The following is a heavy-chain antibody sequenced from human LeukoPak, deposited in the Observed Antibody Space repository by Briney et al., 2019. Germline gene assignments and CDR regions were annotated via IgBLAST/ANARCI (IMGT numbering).Heavy chain of an antibody. V-gene: IGHV1-2*02. Sequence: GASVMVSCKASGYTFTGYYMHWVRQAPGQGLEWMGWINPNSGGTNYAQKFQGRVTMTRDTSISTAYMELSRLRSDDTAVYYCARVSVEMATIPIGDYWGQGTLVTVSS. J-gene: IGHJ4*02. D-gene: IGHD5-24*01. CDR3: ARVSVEMATIPIGDY. CDR2: INPNSGGT. CDR1: GYTFTGYY.